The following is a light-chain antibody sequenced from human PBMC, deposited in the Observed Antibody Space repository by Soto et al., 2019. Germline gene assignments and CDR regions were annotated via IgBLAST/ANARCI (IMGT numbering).Light chain of an antibody. CDR2: EVT. Sequence: QSVLTQPASVSGSPGQSITISCSGSSSDVGGYNCVSWYQQHPGKAPKVSIFEVTNRPSGVSDRFSGSKSGNTASLTISGLQAEDEADYYCSSYTGSNNFLLFGGGTKVTVL. J-gene: IGLJ3*02. CDR1: SSDVGGYNC. V-gene: IGLV2-14*01. CDR3: SSYTGSNNFLL.